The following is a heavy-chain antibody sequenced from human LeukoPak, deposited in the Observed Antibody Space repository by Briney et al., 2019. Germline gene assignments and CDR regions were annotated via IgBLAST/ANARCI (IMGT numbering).Heavy chain of an antibody. J-gene: IGHJ4*02. V-gene: IGHV4-38-2*01. CDR1: GYSISSGHY. D-gene: IGHD5-18*01. Sequence: SETLSLTCAVSGYSISSGHYWGWIRQPPGKGLEWIGSIYYSGSTYYNPSLKSRVTLSVDTSKNQFSLKLGSMTAADTAVYYCARSPDTAMIDYWGQGTLVTVSS. CDR2: IYYSGST. CDR3: ARSPDTAMIDY.